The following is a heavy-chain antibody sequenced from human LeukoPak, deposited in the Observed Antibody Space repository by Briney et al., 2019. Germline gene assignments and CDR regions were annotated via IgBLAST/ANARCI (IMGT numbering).Heavy chain of an antibody. J-gene: IGHJ2*01. V-gene: IGHV4-34*01. Sequence: SETLSLTCVVYGGSFSGYYWSWIRQPPGKGLEWIGEINHSGSTNYNPSLKSRVTISVDTSKNQFSLKLSSVTAADTAVYYCAREDYGDYTRYFDLWGRGTLVTVSS. CDR2: INHSGST. CDR3: AREDYGDYTRYFDL. CDR1: GGSFSGYY. D-gene: IGHD4-17*01.